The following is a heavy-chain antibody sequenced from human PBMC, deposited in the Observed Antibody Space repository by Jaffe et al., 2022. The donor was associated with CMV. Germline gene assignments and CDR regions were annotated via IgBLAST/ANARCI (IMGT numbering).Heavy chain of an antibody. D-gene: IGHD6-13*01. V-gene: IGHV1-18*01. CDR2: ISAYNGNT. CDR3: ARDHSSRFVASRKPYFDY. J-gene: IGHJ4*02. Sequence: QVQLVQSGAEVKKPGASVKVSCKASGYTFTSYGISWVRQAPGQGLEWMGWISAYNGNTNYAQKLQGRVTMTTDTSTSTAYMELRSLRSDDTAVYYCARDHSSRFVASRKPYFDYWGQGTLVTVSS. CDR1: GYTFTSYG.